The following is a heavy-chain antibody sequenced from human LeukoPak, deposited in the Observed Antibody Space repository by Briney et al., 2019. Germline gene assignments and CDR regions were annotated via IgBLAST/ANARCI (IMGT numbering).Heavy chain of an antibody. J-gene: IGHJ5*02. CDR1: GGSISSSSYY. CDR2: IYYSGST. CDR3: ARRQLAPGGSNWFDP. D-gene: IGHD6-6*01. V-gene: IGHV4-39*01. Sequence: SETLSLTCTVSGGSISSSSYYWGWIRQPPGKGLEWIGSIYYSGSTYYNPSLKSRVTISVDTSKNQFSLKLSSVTAADTAVYYCARRQLAPGGSNWFDPWGQGTLVTVSS.